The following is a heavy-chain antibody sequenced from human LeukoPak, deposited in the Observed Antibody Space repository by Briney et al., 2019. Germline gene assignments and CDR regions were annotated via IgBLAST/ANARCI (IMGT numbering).Heavy chain of an antibody. Sequence: SETLSLMCTVSGGSMSSYYWSWIRQSPGKGLEWVGYIFHSGSTNYNPSLKSRVTLSVDTSRNQFSLKLGSVTAADTAVYYCARQPYMLGADYLDYWGQGTLVTVSS. D-gene: IGHD1-26*01. CDR2: IFHSGST. CDR3: ARQPYMLGADYLDY. CDR1: GGSMSSYY. V-gene: IGHV4-59*08. J-gene: IGHJ4*02.